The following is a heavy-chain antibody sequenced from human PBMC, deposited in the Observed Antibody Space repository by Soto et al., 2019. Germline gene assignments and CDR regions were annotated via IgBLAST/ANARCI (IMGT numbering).Heavy chain of an antibody. CDR2: INHSGST. CDR1: GGSFSGYY. J-gene: IGHJ4*02. D-gene: IGHD3-9*01. V-gene: IGHV4-34*01. Sequence: SETLSLTCAVYGGSFSGYYCSWIRQPPGKGLEWIGEINHSGSTNYNPSLKSRVTISVDTSKNQFSLKLSSVTAADTAVYYCARGRILTGYRYWGQGTLVTVSS. CDR3: ARGRILTGYRY.